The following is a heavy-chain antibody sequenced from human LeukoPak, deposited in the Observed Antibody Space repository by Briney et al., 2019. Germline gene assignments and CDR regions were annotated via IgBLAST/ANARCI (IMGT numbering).Heavy chain of an antibody. J-gene: IGHJ4*02. Sequence: GGSLRLSCAASGFTFSSYSMNWVRQAPGRGLEWVSSISSSSSSYIYYADSVKGRFTISRDNAKNSLYLQMNSLRAEDTAVYYCAREKVCPQVLSKRGVYYFDYWGQGTVVTVSS. D-gene: IGHD2-2*01. V-gene: IGHV3-21*01. CDR2: ISSSSSSYI. CDR3: AREKVCPQVLSKRGVYYFDY. CDR1: GFTFSSYS.